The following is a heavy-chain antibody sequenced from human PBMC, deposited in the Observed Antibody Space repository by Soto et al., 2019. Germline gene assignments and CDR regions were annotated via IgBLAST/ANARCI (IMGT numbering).Heavy chain of an antibody. Sequence: QITLKESGPTLVKPTQTLTLTCTFSGFSRSTSGVGVGWIRQPPGKALEWLAFLYWDDSMRYSPSLKSRLTIPKDTSKIPVVLTMTNMDPVDTAAYYCAHRRGISGTRWGKGTMVTVSS. V-gene: IGHV2-5*02. CDR1: GFSRSTSGVG. D-gene: IGHD1-20*01. J-gene: IGHJ4*02. CDR2: LYWDDSM. CDR3: AHRRGISGTR.